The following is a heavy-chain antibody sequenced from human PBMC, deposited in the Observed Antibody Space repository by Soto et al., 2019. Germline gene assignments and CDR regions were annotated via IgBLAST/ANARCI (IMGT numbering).Heavy chain of an antibody. CDR3: AKETLWFGAYNWFDP. J-gene: IGHJ5*02. D-gene: IGHD3-10*01. Sequence: EVQLLESGGGLVQPGGSLRLSCAASGVTFSSYAMSWVRQAPGKGLEWVSAISGSGGSTYYADSVKGRFTSSRDNSKNTMYLQMNSLRAEDTAVYYGAKETLWFGAYNWFDPWGQGTLVTVCS. V-gene: IGHV3-23*01. CDR1: GVTFSSYA. CDR2: ISGSGGST.